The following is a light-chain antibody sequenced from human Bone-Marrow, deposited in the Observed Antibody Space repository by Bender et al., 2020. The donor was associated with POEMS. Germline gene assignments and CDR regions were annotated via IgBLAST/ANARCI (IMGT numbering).Light chain of an antibody. CDR1: NIGSKS. J-gene: IGLJ2*01. CDR2: DDS. Sequence: SYVLTQPPSVSVAPGKTATITCGGNNIGSKSVHWYQQKPGQAPVLVVYDDSDRPSGIPERFSGSIDSSSNSASLTISGLKTEDEADYYCQSHDDSDVVFGGGTKLTVL. V-gene: IGLV3-21*03. CDR3: QSHDDSDVV.